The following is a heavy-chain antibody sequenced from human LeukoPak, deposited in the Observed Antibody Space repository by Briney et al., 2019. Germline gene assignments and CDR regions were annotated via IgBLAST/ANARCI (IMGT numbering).Heavy chain of an antibody. CDR1: GFTFSSYA. CDR2: ISYDGSNK. CDR3: ARAVHRDIYFDY. Sequence: GGSLRLSCAASGFTFSSYAMHWVRQAPGKGLEWVAVISYDGSNKYYADSVKGRFTISRDNSKNTLSLQMNSLRAEDTAVYYCARAVHRDIYFDYWGQGTLVTVSS. V-gene: IGHV3-30*14. D-gene: IGHD1-1*01. J-gene: IGHJ4*02.